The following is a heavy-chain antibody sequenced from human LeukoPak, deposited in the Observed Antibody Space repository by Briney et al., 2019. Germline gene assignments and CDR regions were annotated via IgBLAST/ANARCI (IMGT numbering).Heavy chain of an antibody. J-gene: IGHJ5*02. D-gene: IGHD3-9*01. CDR3: ARHRGYYDILTGYFRWFDP. CDR1: GGSISSSSYY. Sequence: SETLSLTCTVSGGSISSSSYYWGWIRQPSGKGLEWIGSIYYSGSTYYNPSLKSRVTISVDTSKNQFSLKLSSVTAADTAVYYCARHRGYYDILTGYFRWFDPWGQGTLVTVSS. V-gene: IGHV4-39*01. CDR2: IYYSGST.